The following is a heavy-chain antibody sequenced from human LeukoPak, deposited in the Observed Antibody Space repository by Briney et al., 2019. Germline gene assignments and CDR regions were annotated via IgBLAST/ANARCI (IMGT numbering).Heavy chain of an antibody. D-gene: IGHD3-10*01. J-gene: IGHJ4*02. Sequence: GGSLRLSCAASGFTFSSYWMSWVRQAPGKGLEWVANIKQDGSEKYYVDSVKGRFTISRDNAKNSLYLQMNSLRAEDTAVYYCARVGPLMVAVWRHGSGNYFDYWGQGTLVTVSS. CDR3: ARVGPLMVAVWRHGSGNYFDY. V-gene: IGHV3-7*03. CDR2: IKQDGSEK. CDR1: GFTFSSYW.